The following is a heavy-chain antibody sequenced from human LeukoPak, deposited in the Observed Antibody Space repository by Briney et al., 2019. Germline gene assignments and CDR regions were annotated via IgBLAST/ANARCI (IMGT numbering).Heavy chain of an antibody. CDR1: GFTFSSYS. V-gene: IGHV3-21*01. CDR2: ISSSSSYI. CDR3: ARVRGYSYGYPDYYYMDV. Sequence: PGGSLRLSCAASGFTFSSYSMNWVRQAPGKGLEWVSSISSSSSYIYYADSVKGRFTISRDNAKNSLYLQMNSLRAEDTAVYYCARVRGYSYGYPDYYYMDVWGKGTTVTISS. J-gene: IGHJ6*03. D-gene: IGHD5-18*01.